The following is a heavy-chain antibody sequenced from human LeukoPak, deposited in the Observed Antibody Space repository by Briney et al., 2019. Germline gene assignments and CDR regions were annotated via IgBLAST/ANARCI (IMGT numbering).Heavy chain of an antibody. D-gene: IGHD6-19*01. CDR2: TTTSGRTT. J-gene: IGHJ4*02. CDR1: GFTFSSYP. Sequence: GGSLRLSCAASGFTFSSYPMSWVRQAPGKGLEWVSGTTTSGRTTYYADSVEGRFTMSRDNSKDMMFLQMNSLTAEDTAVYYCAKGHYSSDWPFDCWGQGILVTVSS. CDR3: AKGHYSSDWPFDC. V-gene: IGHV3-23*01.